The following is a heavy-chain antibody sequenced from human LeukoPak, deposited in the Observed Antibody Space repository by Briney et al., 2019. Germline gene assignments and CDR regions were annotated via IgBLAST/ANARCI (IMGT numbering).Heavy chain of an antibody. CDR3: ARLSPEGYYFDY. CDR2: IYYSGST. J-gene: IGHJ4*02. V-gene: IGHV4-59*08. CDR1: GGSISSYY. Sequence: SETLSLTCTVSGGSISSYYWSWIRQPRGKGLEWIGYIYYSGSTNYNPSLKSRVTISVDTSKNQFSLKLSSVTAADTAVYYCARLSPEGYYFDYWGQGTLVTVSS.